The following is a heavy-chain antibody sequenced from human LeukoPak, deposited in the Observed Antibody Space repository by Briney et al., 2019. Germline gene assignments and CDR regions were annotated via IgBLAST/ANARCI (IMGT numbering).Heavy chain of an antibody. J-gene: IGHJ4*02. V-gene: IGHV1-8*03. D-gene: IGHD5-24*01. CDR3: ARDRDGYNQFDY. CDR2: MNPNSGNT. Sequence: ASVKVSCKASGYTFTSYDINWVRQATGQGLEWMGWMNPNSGNTGYAQKFQGRVTITADESTSTAYMELSSLRSEDTAVYYCARDRDGYNQFDYWGQGTLVTVSS. CDR1: GYTFTSYD.